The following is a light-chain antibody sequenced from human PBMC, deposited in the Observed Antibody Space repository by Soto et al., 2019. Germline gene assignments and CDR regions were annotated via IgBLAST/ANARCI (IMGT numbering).Light chain of an antibody. CDR1: QSIYYN. CDR3: LQYHNLWA. V-gene: IGKV3-15*01. J-gene: IGKJ1*01. Sequence: EIVMTQSPATLSVSPGGRATLSCRASQSIYYNVAWYQQRPGQAPRLLIYRASTRAPGVPARFSGSGSGTEFTLTISSLQPEDFTVYSCLQYHNLWALGQGTKVDIK. CDR2: RAS.